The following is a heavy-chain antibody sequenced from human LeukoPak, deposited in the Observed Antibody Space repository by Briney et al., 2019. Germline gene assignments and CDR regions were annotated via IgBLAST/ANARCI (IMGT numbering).Heavy chain of an antibody. CDR3: ASFSDYGGNFFDY. CDR1: GGSISSSTYY. V-gene: IGHV4-61*05. Sequence: SETLSLTCTVSGGSISSSTYYWSWIRQPPGKGLEWIGYIYHNGRTNYNPSLKSRVTISVDTSENQFSLKLSSVTAADTAVYYCASFSDYGGNFFDYWGQGTLVTVSS. J-gene: IGHJ4*02. CDR2: IYHNGRT. D-gene: IGHD4-23*01.